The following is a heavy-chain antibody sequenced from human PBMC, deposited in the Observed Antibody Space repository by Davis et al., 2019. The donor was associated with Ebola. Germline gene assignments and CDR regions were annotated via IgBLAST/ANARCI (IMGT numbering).Heavy chain of an antibody. CDR2: INHSGST. CDR3: ARDYGASSSWKNWFDP. J-gene: IGHJ5*02. V-gene: IGHV4-34*01. CDR1: GGSFSGYY. D-gene: IGHD6-13*01. Sequence: PSETLSLTCAVYGGSFSGYYWSWIRQPPGKGLEWIGEINHSGSTNYNPSLKSRVTISVDTSKNQFSLKLSSVTAADTAVYYCARDYGASSSWKNWFDPWGQGTLVTVSS.